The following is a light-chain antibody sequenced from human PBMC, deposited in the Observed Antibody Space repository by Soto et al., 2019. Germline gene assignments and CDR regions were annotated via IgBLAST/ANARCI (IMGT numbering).Light chain of an antibody. CDR3: QQRSNWPPLT. J-gene: IGKJ4*01. V-gene: IGKV3D-20*02. Sequence: EIVLTQPPGTLFLSPGERATLSCRASQSVSSSYLAWYLQKPGQAPRLPIYDASNRATGIPARFSGSGSGTDFTLTISSLEPEDFAVYYCQQRSNWPPLTFGGGTKVDIK. CDR1: QSVSSSY. CDR2: DAS.